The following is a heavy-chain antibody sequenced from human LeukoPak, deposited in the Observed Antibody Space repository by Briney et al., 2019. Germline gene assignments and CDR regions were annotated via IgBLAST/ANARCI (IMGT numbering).Heavy chain of an antibody. CDR1: RFTLSSYS. D-gene: IGHD4-17*01. CDR3: ARVRATVTPFDY. Sequence: GRSLRLSCAASRFTLSSYSMSWVRQATRQGLHWVSSITSSSSHIYYADPVKGRFTISIDNAKNSLYLQMNSLRAEDTAVYYCARVRATVTPFDYWGQGTLVTVSS. CDR2: ITSSSSHI. J-gene: IGHJ4*02. V-gene: IGHV3-21*01.